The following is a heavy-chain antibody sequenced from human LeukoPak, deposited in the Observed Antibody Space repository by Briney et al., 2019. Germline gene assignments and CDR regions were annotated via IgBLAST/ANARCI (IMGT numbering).Heavy chain of an antibody. CDR1: GFTFSSYA. CDR2: ISGSGDNT. J-gene: IGHJ4*02. V-gene: IGHV3-23*01. Sequence: GGSLRLSCAASGFTFSSYAMSWVRQPPGKGLEWVSGISGSGDNTYYADSAKGRFTISRDNSKKTLYLHLNSLRVEDAAVYYCAKDGYSSIPGFHLEYWGQGTLVTVSS. CDR3: AKDGYSSIPGFHLEY. D-gene: IGHD6-13*01.